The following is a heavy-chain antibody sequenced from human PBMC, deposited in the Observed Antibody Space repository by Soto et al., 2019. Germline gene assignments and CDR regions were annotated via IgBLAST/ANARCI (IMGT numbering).Heavy chain of an antibody. CDR2: IYPGDSDT. J-gene: IGHJ6*02. CDR3: AASIFYYGMDV. Sequence: PGESLKISCTGSGYSFSTYWIGWVRQMPGKGPEWMGIIYPGDSDTKYNPSFQCQVTISADKTITTTYLQWSSLKASDTAIYYCAASIFYYGMDVWGQGTTVTVSS. CDR1: GYSFSTYW. V-gene: IGHV5-51*01.